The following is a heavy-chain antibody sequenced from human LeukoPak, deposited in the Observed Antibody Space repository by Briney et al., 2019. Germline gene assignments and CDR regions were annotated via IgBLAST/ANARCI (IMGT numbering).Heavy chain of an antibody. V-gene: IGHV4-39*07. CDR2: IYYSGST. CDR3: ARGGTIFEGAFDI. D-gene: IGHD3-3*01. CDR1: GGSISSSSYY. Sequence: KPSETLSLTCTVSGGSISSSSYYWGWIRQPPGKGLEWIGSIYYSGSTYYNPSLKSRVTISVDTSKNQFSLKLSSVTAADTAVYYCARGGTIFEGAFDIWGQGTMVTVSS. J-gene: IGHJ3*02.